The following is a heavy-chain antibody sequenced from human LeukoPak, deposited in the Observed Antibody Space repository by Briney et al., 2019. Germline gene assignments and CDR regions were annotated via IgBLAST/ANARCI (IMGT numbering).Heavy chain of an antibody. Sequence: ASVKVSCKASGFTFTSYDINWVRQATGQGLEWMGWMNPNSGNTGYAQKFQGRVTITRNTSISTAYMELSSLRSEDTAVYYCATSVLRYFDWLGDDAFDIWGQGTMVTVSS. CDR1: GFTFTSYD. J-gene: IGHJ3*02. D-gene: IGHD3-9*01. V-gene: IGHV1-8*03. CDR3: ATSVLRYFDWLGDDAFDI. CDR2: MNPNSGNT.